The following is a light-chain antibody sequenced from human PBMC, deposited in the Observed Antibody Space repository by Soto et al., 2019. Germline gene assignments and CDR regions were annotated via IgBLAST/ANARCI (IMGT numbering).Light chain of an antibody. CDR3: MQALQSPRT. CDR2: LGS. Sequence: DIVLSQSPLSLPVTPGEPASISCRSSQSLLHSNGYNYLDWYLQQPGQSPQLLIYLGSNRSSGVPDRFSGSGSGTDLTLKISRVEAEDVGVYYCMQALQSPRTFGQGNKVEFK. V-gene: IGKV2-28*01. CDR1: QSLLHSNGYNY. J-gene: IGKJ1*01.